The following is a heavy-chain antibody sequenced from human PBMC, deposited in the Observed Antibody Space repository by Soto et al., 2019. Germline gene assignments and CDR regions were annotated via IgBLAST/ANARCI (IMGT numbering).Heavy chain of an antibody. Sequence: ASVKVSCKASGYTFTSYDIYWVRQATGQGLEWMGWMNPNTGNSGYAQKFQGRATMTSDTSISTSHMDLSSLRSEDTAVYYCARRAETNGWNGFGADKYYFDFWGQGTLVTVSS. V-gene: IGHV1-8*01. CDR3: ARRAETNGWNGFGADKYYFDF. CDR2: MNPNTGNS. J-gene: IGHJ4*02. D-gene: IGHD1-1*01. CDR1: GYTFTSYD.